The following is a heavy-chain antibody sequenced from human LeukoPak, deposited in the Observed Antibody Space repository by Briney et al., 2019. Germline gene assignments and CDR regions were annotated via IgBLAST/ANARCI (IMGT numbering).Heavy chain of an antibody. CDR2: INHSGST. CDR1: CGSFSGYD. J-gene: IGHJ6*04. V-gene: IGHV4-34*01. Sequence: SETLSLTCAVYCGSFSGYDWSWIRQPPGKGLEWIGEINHSGSTNYNPSLKSRVTISVDTSKNPFSLKLSSVTAAATAVYYFARLRLGYCSSTSCHLVSDYYGMDVWGKGTTVTVSS. D-gene: IGHD2-2*01. CDR3: ARLRLGYCSSTSCHLVSDYYGMDV.